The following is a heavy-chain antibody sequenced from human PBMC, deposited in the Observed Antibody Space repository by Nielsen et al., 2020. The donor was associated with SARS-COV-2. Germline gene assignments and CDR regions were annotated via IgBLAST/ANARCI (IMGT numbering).Heavy chain of an antibody. CDR3: AKDLIAAAGTGGFDY. CDR1: GFTFDDYA. V-gene: IGHV3-9*01. D-gene: IGHD6-13*01. J-gene: IGHJ4*02. Sequence: SLKISCAASGFTFDDYAMHWVRQAPGKGLEWVSGISWNSGSIGYADSVKGRFTISRDNAKNSLYLQMNSLRAEDTALYYCAKDLIAAAGTGGFDYWGQGTLVTVSS. CDR2: ISWNSGSI.